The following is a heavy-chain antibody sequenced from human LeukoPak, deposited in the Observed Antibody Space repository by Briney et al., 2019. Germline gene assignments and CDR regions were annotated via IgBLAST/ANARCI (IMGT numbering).Heavy chain of an antibody. J-gene: IGHJ6*02. CDR1: GGTFSGYY. CDR2: MNHSGST. CDR3: AKIAVADGMDV. Sequence: AETLSLSCAAYGGTFSGYYWSWIRQPPGKGLEWIGEMNHSGSTNYNPSLKSRVTISVDTSKNQFSLKLRSVTAADTAVYYCAKIAVADGMDVWGQGTTVTVPS. D-gene: IGHD6-19*01. V-gene: IGHV4-34*08.